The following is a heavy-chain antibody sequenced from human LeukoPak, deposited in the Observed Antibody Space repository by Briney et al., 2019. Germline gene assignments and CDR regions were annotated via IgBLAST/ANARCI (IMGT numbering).Heavy chain of an antibody. CDR2: ISSSSSYI. V-gene: IGHV3-21*01. Sequence: SGGSLRLSCAASGFTFSSYAMSWVRQAPGKGLEWVSSISSSSSYIYYADSVKGRFTISRDNAKNSLYLQMNSLRAEDTAVYYCARGSSSGAPDAFDIWGQGTMVTVSS. D-gene: IGHD3-22*01. J-gene: IGHJ3*02. CDR3: ARGSSSGAPDAFDI. CDR1: GFTFSSYA.